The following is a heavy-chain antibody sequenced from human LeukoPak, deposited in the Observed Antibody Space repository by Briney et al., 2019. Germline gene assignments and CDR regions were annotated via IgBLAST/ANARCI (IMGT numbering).Heavy chain of an antibody. V-gene: IGHV3-15*01. CDR2: IKSKTDGGTT. J-gene: IGHJ4*02. CDR1: GFTFSSAW. Sequence: PGGSLRLSCAASGFTFSSAWMSWVRQAPGKGLEWVGRIKSKTDGGTTDYAAPVKGRFTISRDDSKNTLYLQMNSLKTEDTAVYYCTTDPMIVVVITIDYWGQGTLVTVSS. CDR3: TTDPMIVVVITIDY. D-gene: IGHD3-22*01.